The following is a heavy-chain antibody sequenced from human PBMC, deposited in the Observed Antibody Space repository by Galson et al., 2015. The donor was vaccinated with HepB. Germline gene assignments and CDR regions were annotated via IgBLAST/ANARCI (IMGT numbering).Heavy chain of an antibody. V-gene: IGHV3-73*01. CDR1: GFTFSGSA. CDR2: IRSKANSYAT. D-gene: IGHD6-19*01. CDR3: TRLVGWSTKNDY. Sequence: SLRLSCAASGFTFSGSAMHWVRQASGKGLEWVGRIRSKANSYATAYAASVKGRFTISRDDSKNTAYLQMNSLKTEDTAVYYCTRLVGWSTKNDYWGQGTLVTVSS. J-gene: IGHJ4*02.